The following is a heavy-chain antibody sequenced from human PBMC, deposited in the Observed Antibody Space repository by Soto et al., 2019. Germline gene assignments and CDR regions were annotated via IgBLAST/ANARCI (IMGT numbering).Heavy chain of an antibody. CDR2: ISSSSSYI. V-gene: IGHV3-21*01. D-gene: IGHD3-22*01. J-gene: IGHJ3*02. Sequence: EVQLVESGGGLVKPGGSLRLSCAASGFTFSSYSMNWVRQAPGKGLEWVSSISSSSSYIYYADSVKGRFTISRDNAQHSLYLQMNSLRAEDTAVYYCARGYHYYDSSGYDKWDAFDIWGQGTMVTVSS. CDR3: ARGYHYYDSSGYDKWDAFDI. CDR1: GFTFSSYS.